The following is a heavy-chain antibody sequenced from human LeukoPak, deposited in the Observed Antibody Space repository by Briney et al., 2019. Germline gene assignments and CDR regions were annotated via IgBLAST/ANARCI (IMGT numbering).Heavy chain of an antibody. V-gene: IGHV6-1*01. CDR2: TYYRFKWYN. CDR3: ARAYCSSTSCYKADAFDI. CDR1: GDSVSSNSAA. J-gene: IGHJ3*02. Sequence: SQTLSLTCAISGDSVSSNSAAWNWIRQSPSRGLEWLGRTYYRFKWYNDYAVSVKSRITINPDTSKNQFSLQLNSVTPEDTAVYYCARAYCSSTSCYKADAFDIWGQGTMVTVSS. D-gene: IGHD2-2*02.